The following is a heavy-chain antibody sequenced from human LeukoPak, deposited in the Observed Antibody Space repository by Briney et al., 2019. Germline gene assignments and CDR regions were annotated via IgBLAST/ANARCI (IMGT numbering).Heavy chain of an antibody. CDR1: GYSFSNYW. CDR2: INPSDSDS. J-gene: IGHJ4*02. CDR3: AVTMTSSWEYYFDY. V-gene: IGHV5-51*01. D-gene: IGHD1-26*01. Sequence: GESLKISCKGSGYSFSNYWIGWVRQLPGKGLEYMGIINPSDSDSRYSPSFQGQVTISADKSNSVVYLQWRSLKTSDIGIYYCAVTMTSSWEYYFDYWGQGSLVTVSS.